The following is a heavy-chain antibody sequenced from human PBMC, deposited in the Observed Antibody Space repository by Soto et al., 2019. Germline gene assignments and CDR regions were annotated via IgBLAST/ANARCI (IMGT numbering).Heavy chain of an antibody. V-gene: IGHV2-70*11. CDR3: ARIRSSGWYEFDY. CDR2: IDWDNDK. Sequence: GSGPTQVNPTQTLTLPCTFSGFSLSTSGMCVSWIRQPPGKALEWLARIDWDNDKYYSTSLRTRLTISKDTSKNQVVLTMTNMNPVDTATYYCARIRSSGWYEFDYCGQGTLVTVSS. J-gene: IGHJ4*02. D-gene: IGHD6-19*01. CDR1: GFSLSTSGMC.